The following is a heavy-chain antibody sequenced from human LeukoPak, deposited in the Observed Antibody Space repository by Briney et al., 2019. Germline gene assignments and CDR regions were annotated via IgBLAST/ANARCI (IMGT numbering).Heavy chain of an antibody. CDR2: INPTGGST. CDR3: ARTAARRFDY. D-gene: IGHD6-6*01. Sequence: GASVKVSCKASGYTFTGYYMHWVRQGPGQGLEWMGIINPTGGSTTYAQKFQGRVTMTMDTSKSTVYMELNSLRSDDTAVYYCARTAARRFDYWGQGTLVTVSS. J-gene: IGHJ4*02. V-gene: IGHV1-46*01. CDR1: GYTFTGYY.